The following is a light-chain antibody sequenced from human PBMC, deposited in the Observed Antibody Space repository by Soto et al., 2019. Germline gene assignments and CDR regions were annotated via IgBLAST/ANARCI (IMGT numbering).Light chain of an antibody. CDR2: DAS. CDR1: QSVSSTF. V-gene: IGKV3-20*01. J-gene: IGKJ2*01. Sequence: EIVLMQSPSTLSLSPGERATLSCRASQSVSSTFLSWYQQKPGQAPRLLIFDASNRATGIPDRFSGSGSGTDFTLTISRLEPEDFAVYFCQQYGNSPYTLGQGTKLEI. CDR3: QQYGNSPYT.